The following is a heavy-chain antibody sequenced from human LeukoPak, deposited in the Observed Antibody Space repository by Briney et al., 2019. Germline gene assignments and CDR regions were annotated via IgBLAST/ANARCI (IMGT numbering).Heavy chain of an antibody. J-gene: IGHJ4*02. CDR3: ARALFEYRSSFGL. D-gene: IGHD6-6*01. CDR1: GGSISSGSYY. V-gene: IGHV4-61*02. Sequence: SQTLSLTCTVSGGSISSGSYYWSWIRQPAGKGLEWIGRIYTSGSTNYNPSLKSRVTISVDTSKNQFSLKLSSVTAADTAVYYCARALFEYRSSFGLWGQGTLVTVSS. CDR2: IYTSGST.